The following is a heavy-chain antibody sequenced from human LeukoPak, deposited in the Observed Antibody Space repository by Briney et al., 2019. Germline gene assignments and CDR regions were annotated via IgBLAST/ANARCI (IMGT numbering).Heavy chain of an antibody. D-gene: IGHD1-26*01. Sequence: SETLSLTCTVSGVSISSYYWSWIRQPPGKGLEWIGYIYYSGNTNYNPSLKSRVTMSVDTSKNQFSLKLSSVTAADTAVYYCARDIVGVTRAFGYWGQGTLATVSS. CDR3: ARDIVGVTRAFGY. V-gene: IGHV4-59*01. J-gene: IGHJ4*02. CDR1: GVSISSYY. CDR2: IYYSGNT.